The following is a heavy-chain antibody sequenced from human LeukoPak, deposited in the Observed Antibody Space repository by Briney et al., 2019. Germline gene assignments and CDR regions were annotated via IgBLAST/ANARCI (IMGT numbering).Heavy chain of an antibody. CDR1: GYTFTGYY. CDR3: ARAFGYYDSSGYPTASGAFDI. J-gene: IGHJ3*02. D-gene: IGHD3-22*01. V-gene: IGHV1-2*02. Sequence: ASVKVSCKASGYTFTGYYMHWVRQAPGQGLEWMGWINPNSGGTNYAQKFQGRVTMTRDTSISAAYMELSRLRSDDTAVYYCARAFGYYDSSGYPTASGAFDIWGQGTMVTVSS. CDR2: INPNSGGT.